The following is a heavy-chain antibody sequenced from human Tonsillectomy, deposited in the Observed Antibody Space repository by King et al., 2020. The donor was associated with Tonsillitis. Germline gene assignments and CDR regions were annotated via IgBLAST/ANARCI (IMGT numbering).Heavy chain of an antibody. CDR2: INPNIGGP. V-gene: IGHV1-2*02. CDR1: GYTFTGYY. CDR3: AGPSIVVVPDAIGAYYYGMDV. Sequence: VQLVESGSKVKKPGASVKYSCRTTGYTFTGYYMNWVRQSPGQGLDWIGWINPNIGGPPYAQKCQSGVTMTRDTSISTAYMELSRLRSDDTAVYYCAGPSIVVVPDAIGAYYYGMDVWGQGTTVTVSS. J-gene: IGHJ6*02. D-gene: IGHD2-2*01.